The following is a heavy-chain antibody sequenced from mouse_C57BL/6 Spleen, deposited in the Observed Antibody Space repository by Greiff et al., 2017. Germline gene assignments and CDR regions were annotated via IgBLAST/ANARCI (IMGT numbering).Heavy chain of an antibody. CDR3: ARDWDGGY. J-gene: IGHJ2*01. Sequence: EVQLQESGGGLVKPGGSLKLSCAASGFTFSSYAMSWVRQTPEKRLEWVATISDGGSYTYYPDNVKGRVTISRDNAKNNLYLQMSHLKSEDTAMYYCARDWDGGYWGQGTTLTVSS. CDR1: GFTFSSYA. D-gene: IGHD4-1*01. V-gene: IGHV5-4*01. CDR2: ISDGGSYT.